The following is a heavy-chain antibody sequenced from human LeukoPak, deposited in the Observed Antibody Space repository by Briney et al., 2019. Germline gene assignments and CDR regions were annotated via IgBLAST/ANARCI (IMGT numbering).Heavy chain of an antibody. CDR1: GYTFTSYD. V-gene: IGHV1-8*01. J-gene: IGHJ4*02. Sequence: ASVKVSCKASGYTFTSYDINWVRQATGQGLEWMGWMNPNSGNTGYAQKFQGRVAMTRNTSISTAYMELSSLRSEDTAVYYCARTGTYYYGSGSLQNDYWGQGTLVTVSS. CDR2: MNPNSGNT. CDR3: ARTGTYYYGSGSLQNDY. D-gene: IGHD3-10*01.